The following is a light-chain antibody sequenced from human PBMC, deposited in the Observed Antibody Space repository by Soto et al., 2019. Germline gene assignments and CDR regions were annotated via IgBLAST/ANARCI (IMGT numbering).Light chain of an antibody. CDR3: QQYGGSPGT. CDR1: QTVTNRY. V-gene: IGKV3-20*01. CDR2: GAS. J-gene: IGKJ1*01. Sequence: ESVLTHSPCTLSWSPVERATLSCSASQTVTNRYLAWYQQKPGQAPRLLIFGASIRDTGIPDRFSGSGSGTDFTLTISRLESEDFAVYYCQQYGGSPGTFGQGTKVDIK.